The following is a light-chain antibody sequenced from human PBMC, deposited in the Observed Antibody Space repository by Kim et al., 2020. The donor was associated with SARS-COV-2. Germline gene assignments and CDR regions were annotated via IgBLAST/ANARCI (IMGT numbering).Light chain of an antibody. CDR3: QQYEDSPKT. J-gene: IGKJ1*01. V-gene: IGKV3-20*01. CDR1: QSLISNS. CDR2: SAS. Sequence: SSGESATPSCRASQSLISNSLAWYQQKPGQPPRLLIYSASNRATGIPDRFSGSGSGTDFTLPISRLEPEDFVMYYCQQYEDSPKTFGQGTKVDIK.